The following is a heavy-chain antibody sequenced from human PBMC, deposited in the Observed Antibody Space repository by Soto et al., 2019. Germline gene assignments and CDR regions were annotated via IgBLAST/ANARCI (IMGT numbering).Heavy chain of an antibody. J-gene: IGHJ3*02. D-gene: IGHD2-21*02. Sequence: QVQLVQSGAEVKKPGSSVKVSCKASGGTFSSYAISWVRQAPGQGLEWMGGIIPIFGTADYAQKCQGRVTVTADESTSTAYMELSSLRSEDTAVYYCAREISGIVVVTASHDAFDIWGQGTMVTVSS. V-gene: IGHV1-69*01. CDR2: IIPIFGTA. CDR1: GGTFSSYA. CDR3: AREISGIVVVTASHDAFDI.